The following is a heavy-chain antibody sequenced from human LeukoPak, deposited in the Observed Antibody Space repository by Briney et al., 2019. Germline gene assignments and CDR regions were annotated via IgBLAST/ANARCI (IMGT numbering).Heavy chain of an antibody. CDR2: ISWNSGSI. V-gene: IGHV3-9*01. J-gene: IGHJ4*02. D-gene: IGHD2-2*01. CDR1: GFTFDDYA. CDR3: AKDGGVVPAAPLDY. Sequence: GGSLRLSCAASGFTFDDYAMRWVRQAPGKGLGWVSGISWNSGSIGYADSVKGRFTISRDNAKNSLYLQMNSLRAEDTALYYCAKDGGVVPAAPLDYWSQGTLVTVSS.